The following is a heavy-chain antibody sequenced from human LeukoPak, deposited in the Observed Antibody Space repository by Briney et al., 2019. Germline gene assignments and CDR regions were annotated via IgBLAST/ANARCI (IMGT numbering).Heavy chain of an antibody. V-gene: IGHV1-46*01. Sequence: ASVKVSCKASGYTFTSYYMHWVRQAPGQGLEWMGIMNPSGGSTSYAQKFQGRVTMTRDTSTSTVYMGLSSLRSEDTAVYYCAHAGRMNPTGYRSSSWSPAVAGTHYYYYGMDGCGQGATVTVSS. CDR2: MNPSGGST. D-gene: IGHD6-19*01. J-gene: IGHJ6*02. CDR3: AHAGRMNPTGYRSSSWSPAVAGTHYYYYGMDG. CDR1: GYTFTSYY.